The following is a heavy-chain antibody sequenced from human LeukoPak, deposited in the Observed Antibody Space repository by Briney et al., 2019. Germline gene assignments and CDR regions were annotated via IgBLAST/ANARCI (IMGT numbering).Heavy chain of an antibody. V-gene: IGHV4-4*07. CDR2: IYTSGST. CDR1: GGSISSYY. Sequence: PSETLSLTCTVSGGSISSYYWSWIRQPAGKGLAWIGRIYTSGSTYYNPSLKSRVTISVDTSKNQFSLKLSSVTAADTAVYYCARGGTIYYDILSDYYFDYWGQGTLVTVSS. CDR3: ARGGTIYYDILSDYYFDY. D-gene: IGHD3-9*01. J-gene: IGHJ4*02.